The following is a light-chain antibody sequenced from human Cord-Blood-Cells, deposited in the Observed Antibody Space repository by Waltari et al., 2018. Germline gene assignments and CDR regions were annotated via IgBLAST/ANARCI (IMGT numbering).Light chain of an antibody. Sequence: DIQMTQSPSSLSASVGDRVTITCRASQSISSYLNWYQQKPGKAPKLLIYAASSLQSGVPSRFSGSGSGTDSTLTISSQQPEDFATYYCQESYSTPPWTLGQGTKVEIK. CDR2: AAS. V-gene: IGKV1-39*01. CDR3: QESYSTPPWT. CDR1: QSISSY. J-gene: IGKJ1*01.